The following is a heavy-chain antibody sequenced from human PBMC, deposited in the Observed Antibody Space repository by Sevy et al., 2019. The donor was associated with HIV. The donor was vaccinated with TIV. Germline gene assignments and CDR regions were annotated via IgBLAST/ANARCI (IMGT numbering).Heavy chain of an antibody. CDR3: VRVPEEAGTRGYFDY. J-gene: IGHJ4*02. CDR2: INPTSGGT. Sequence: ASVKVSCKTSGYSFSGYNMHWVRQAPGQGLEWMGRINPTSGGTKFAEMFQGRVTMTRDMSISTAYMELSSLRSDDTAVYYCVRVPEEAGTRGYFDYWGQGTLVTVSS. V-gene: IGHV1-2*06. CDR1: GYSFSGYN. D-gene: IGHD6-13*01.